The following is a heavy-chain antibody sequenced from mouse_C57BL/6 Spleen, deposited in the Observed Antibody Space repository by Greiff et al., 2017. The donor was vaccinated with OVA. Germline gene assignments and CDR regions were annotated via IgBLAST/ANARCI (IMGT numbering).Heavy chain of an antibody. CDR2: IDPSDSYT. CDR1: GYTFTSYW. D-gene: IGHD1-1*01. Sequence: QVQLKQSGAELVMPGASVKLSCKASGYTFTSYWMHWVKQRPGQGLEWIGEIDPSDSYTNYNQKFKGKSTLTVDKSSSTAYMQLSSLTSEDSAVYYCARSYYYGSSYDWYFDVWGTGTTVTVSS. CDR3: ARSYYYGSSYDWYFDV. J-gene: IGHJ1*03. V-gene: IGHV1-69*01.